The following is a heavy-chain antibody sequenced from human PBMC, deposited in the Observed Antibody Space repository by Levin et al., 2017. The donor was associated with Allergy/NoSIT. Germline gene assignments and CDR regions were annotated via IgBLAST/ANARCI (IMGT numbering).Heavy chain of an antibody. Sequence: GGSLRLSCAASEFTFSSFWMGWVRQAPGKGLEWVANIKQDGSEIFYVDSVKGRFTISRDNARNSLYLQMNSLRADDTAVYYCARVGGGGWFGPWGQGTLVTVSS. D-gene: IGHD3-10*01. CDR2: IKQDGSEI. CDR1: EFTFSSFW. V-gene: IGHV3-7*01. J-gene: IGHJ5*02. CDR3: ARVGGGGWFGP.